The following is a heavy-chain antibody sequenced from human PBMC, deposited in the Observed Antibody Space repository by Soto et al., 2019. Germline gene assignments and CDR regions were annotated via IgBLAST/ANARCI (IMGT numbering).Heavy chain of an antibody. D-gene: IGHD1-7*01. V-gene: IGHV1-69*05. J-gene: IGHJ4*02. Sequence: GASVKVSCKASGGTFSSYAISWVRQAPGQGLEWMGGIIPIFGTANYAESVQGRFTISRDNSKNTLTLQMDSLRVDDTAIYYCVRGGTKFSDWGQGTLVTVSS. CDR2: IIPIFGTA. CDR3: VRGGTKFSD. CDR1: GGTFSSYA.